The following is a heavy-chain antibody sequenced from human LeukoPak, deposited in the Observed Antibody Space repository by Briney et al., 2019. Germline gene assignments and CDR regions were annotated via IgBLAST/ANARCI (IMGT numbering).Heavy chain of an antibody. J-gene: IGHJ3*02. V-gene: IGHV3-33*01. D-gene: IGHD5-18*01. CDR2: IWYDGSNK. Sequence: GGSLRLSCAAFGLTFRNYVMHWVRQAPGKGLEWVAFIWYDGSNKYYVDSVKGRFTISRDNAKNSLYLQMNSLRAEDTAVYYCARETAPDAFDIWGQGTMVTVSS. CDR3: ARETAPDAFDI. CDR1: GLTFRNYV.